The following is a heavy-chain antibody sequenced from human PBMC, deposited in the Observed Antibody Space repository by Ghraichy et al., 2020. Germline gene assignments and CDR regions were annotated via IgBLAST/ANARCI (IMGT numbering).Heavy chain of an antibody. CDR1: AFAFSNYA. V-gene: IGHV3-23*01. J-gene: IGHJ4*02. D-gene: IGHD3-3*01. CDR2: VGGTNEIT. CDR3: ASEVIAMSGLY. Sequence: GGSLRLSCAASAFAFSNYAMSWVRQAPGKGLEWVSSVGGTNEITHYADSVKGRFTISRDNSKSTLYLDMISLKVEDTAVYYCASEVIAMSGLYWGQGTLVTVSS.